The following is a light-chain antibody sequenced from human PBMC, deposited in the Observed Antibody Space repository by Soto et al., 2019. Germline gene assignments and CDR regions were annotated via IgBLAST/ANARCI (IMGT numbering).Light chain of an antibody. CDR1: SSNIGAGYV. J-gene: IGLJ2*01. Sequence: QSVLTQPPSVSGAPGQRVTISCTGSSSNIGAGYVVHWYQQLPGTAPKLHIYGNSNRPSGVPDRFSGSKSGTSASLDITGLQAEDEADYYCQSYDSSLSGSVFGGGTKVTVL. V-gene: IGLV1-40*01. CDR2: GNS. CDR3: QSYDSSLSGSV.